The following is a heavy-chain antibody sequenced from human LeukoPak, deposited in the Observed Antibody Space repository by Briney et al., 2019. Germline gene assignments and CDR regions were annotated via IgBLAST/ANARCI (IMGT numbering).Heavy chain of an antibody. Sequence: ASMKVSCKASGYTFSDYYMHWVRQAPGQGLEWMGWLNPNRGATNFAQKFQGRVTMTRDTSISTTYMELSRLGSDDTAVYYCARDLGFCSGGSCGSMTTVTSYDYWGQGTLVIVSS. CDR2: LNPNRGAT. D-gene: IGHD2-15*01. CDR1: GYTFSDYY. J-gene: IGHJ4*02. V-gene: IGHV1-2*02. CDR3: ARDLGFCSGGSCGSMTTVTSYDY.